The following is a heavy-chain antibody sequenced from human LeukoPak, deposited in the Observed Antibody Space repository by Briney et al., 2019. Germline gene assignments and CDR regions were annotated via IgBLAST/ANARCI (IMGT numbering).Heavy chain of an antibody. CDR2: IKEDGSDK. CDR1: GFTFSNYW. D-gene: IGHD2-15*01. CDR3: TRDETFCSGGTCYTRGYFAF. Sequence: PGGSLRLSCAASGFTFSNYWMSWVRQAPGKGLEWVSNIKEDGSDKYYVDSLMGRFTISRDNAKNSLYLQMSSLRAEDTALYYCTRDETFCSGGTCYTRGYFAFWGQGTLVTVSS. V-gene: IGHV3-7*01. J-gene: IGHJ4*02.